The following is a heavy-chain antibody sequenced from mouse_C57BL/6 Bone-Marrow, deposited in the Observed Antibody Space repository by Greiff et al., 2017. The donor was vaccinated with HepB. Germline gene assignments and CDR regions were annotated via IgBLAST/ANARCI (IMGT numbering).Heavy chain of an antibody. CDR3: VRQRKHYAMDY. Sequence: DVMLVESGGGLVQPKGSLKLSCAASGFSFNTYAMNWVRQAPGKGLEWVARIRSKSNNYATYYADSVKDRFTISRDDSESMLYLQMNNVKTEDTAMYYCVRQRKHYAMDYWGQGTSVTVSS. CDR2: IRSKSNNYAT. J-gene: IGHJ4*01. V-gene: IGHV10-1*01. CDR1: GFSFNTYA.